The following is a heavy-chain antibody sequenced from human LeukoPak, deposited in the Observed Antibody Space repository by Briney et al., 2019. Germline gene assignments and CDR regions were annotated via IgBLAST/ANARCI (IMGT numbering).Heavy chain of an antibody. Sequence: ASVKVSCKASGYTFTSYAMHWVRQAPGQRLEWMGWINAGNGNTKYSQEFQGRVTITRDTSASTAYMELSSLRPEDMAVYYCARSSFIAVALDVWGKGTTVTVSS. J-gene: IGHJ6*04. CDR3: ARSSFIAVALDV. CDR2: INAGNGNT. CDR1: GYTFTSYA. V-gene: IGHV1-3*03. D-gene: IGHD6-19*01.